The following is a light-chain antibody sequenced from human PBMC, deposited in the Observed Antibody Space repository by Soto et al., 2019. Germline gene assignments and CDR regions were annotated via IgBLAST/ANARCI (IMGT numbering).Light chain of an antibody. Sequence: EIVLTKSPDTLSLSPGERATLSCRASQSISISYLAWYQQPPGQAPRLLIYSTSTRATGIPDRFSGSGSGTDFTLTISNLEPGDFAVYYCQQYGGSSWTFGDGTKVDIK. V-gene: IGKV3-20*01. CDR1: QSISISY. J-gene: IGKJ1*01. CDR3: QQYGGSSWT. CDR2: STS.